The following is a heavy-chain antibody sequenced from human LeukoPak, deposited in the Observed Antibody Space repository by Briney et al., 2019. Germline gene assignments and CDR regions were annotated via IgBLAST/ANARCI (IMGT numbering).Heavy chain of an antibody. V-gene: IGHV4-59*08. D-gene: IGHD5-12*01. CDR1: GGSISSYY. CDR3: ARWGIVATYFDY. Sequence: PSETLSLTCTVSGGSISSYYWSWIRQPPGKGLEWIGYIYYSGSTNYNPSLKSRVTISVDTSKNQFSLKLSSVTAADTAVYYCARWGIVATYFDYWGQGTLVTVSS. J-gene: IGHJ4*02. CDR2: IYYSGST.